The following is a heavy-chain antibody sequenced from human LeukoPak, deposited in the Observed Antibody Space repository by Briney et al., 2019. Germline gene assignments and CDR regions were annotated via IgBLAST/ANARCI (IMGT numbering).Heavy chain of an antibody. V-gene: IGHV4-59*01. CDR3: ARHDYGDEESIDY. Sequence: PSETLSLTCTVSGGSISSYYWSWIRQPPGKGLEWIGYIYYSGSTNYNPSLKSRVTISVDTSKNQFSLKLSSVTAADTAVYYCARHDYGDEESIDYWGQGTLVTVSS. CDR1: GGSISSYY. CDR2: IYYSGST. D-gene: IGHD4-17*01. J-gene: IGHJ4*02.